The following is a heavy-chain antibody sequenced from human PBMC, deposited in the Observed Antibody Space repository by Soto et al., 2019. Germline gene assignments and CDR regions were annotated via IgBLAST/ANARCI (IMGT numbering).Heavy chain of an antibody. CDR2: INHSGST. Sequence: NPSETLSLTCAVYGGSFSGYYWSWIRQPPGKGLEWIGEINHSGSTNYNPSLRSRVTMSADVSKNQFSLRLTSVTAADTALYYCARGMTPPCAPAWYYFDSWGQGTLVTVSS. V-gene: IGHV4-34*01. D-gene: IGHD2-21*01. J-gene: IGHJ4*02. CDR3: ARGMTPPCAPAWYYFDS. CDR1: GGSFSGYY.